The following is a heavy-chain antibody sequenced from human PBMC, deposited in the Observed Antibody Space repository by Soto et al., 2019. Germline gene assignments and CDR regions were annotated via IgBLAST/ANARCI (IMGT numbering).Heavy chain of an antibody. J-gene: IGHJ6*02. V-gene: IGHV1-18*01. CDR1: GYTFTSYG. D-gene: IGHD2-15*01. CDR2: ISAYNGNT. Sequence: ASVKVSCKASGYTFTSYGISWVRQAPGQGLEWMGWISAYNGNTNYAQNLQGRVTMTTDTSTSTAYMELRSLRSDDTAVYYCARDRVGFNYYYYSTDVWGQGITVTVSS. CDR3: ARDRVGFNYYYYSTDV.